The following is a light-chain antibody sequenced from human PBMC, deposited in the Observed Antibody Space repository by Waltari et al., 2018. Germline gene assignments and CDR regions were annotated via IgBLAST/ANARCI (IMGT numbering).Light chain of an antibody. CDR2: GAS. J-gene: IGKJ2*01. Sequence: EIVMTQSPANLSVSPGERATLSCRASQSVSSKLAWYQQKLGQAPRLLIYGASTRATGIPARFSGSGSGTEFTLTISSLQSEDFALYYCQQYNNWPPFTFGQGTKLEIK. V-gene: IGKV3-15*01. CDR3: QQYNNWPPFT. CDR1: QSVSSK.